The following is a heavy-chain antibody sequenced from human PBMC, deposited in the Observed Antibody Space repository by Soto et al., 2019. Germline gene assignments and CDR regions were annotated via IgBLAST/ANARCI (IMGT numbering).Heavy chain of an antibody. CDR2: IKQDGSEK. D-gene: IGHD3-10*01. CDR1: GFTFSSYW. CDR3: ARVGVLWFGELQTDYPDV. Sequence: GGSLRLSCAASGFTFSSYWMSWVRQAPGKGLEWVANIKQDGSEKYYVDSVKGRFTISRDNAKNSLYLQMNSLRAEDTAVYYCARVGVLWFGELQTDYPDVWGKGTTVTVSS. V-gene: IGHV3-7*01. J-gene: IGHJ6*03.